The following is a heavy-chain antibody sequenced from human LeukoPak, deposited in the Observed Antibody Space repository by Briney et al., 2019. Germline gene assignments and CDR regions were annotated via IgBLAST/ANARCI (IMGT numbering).Heavy chain of an antibody. V-gene: IGHV4-4*07. CDR3: ARGSPRYYYYYMDV. CDR1: GGSLSSYY. J-gene: IGHJ6*03. D-gene: IGHD1-26*01. Sequence: SETLSLTCTVSGGSLSSYYWSWIRQPAGKGLEWIGRIYTSGSTNYNPSLKSRVTMSVDTSKNQFSLKLSSVTAADTAVYYCARGSPRYYYYYMDVWGKGTTVTISS. CDR2: IYTSGST.